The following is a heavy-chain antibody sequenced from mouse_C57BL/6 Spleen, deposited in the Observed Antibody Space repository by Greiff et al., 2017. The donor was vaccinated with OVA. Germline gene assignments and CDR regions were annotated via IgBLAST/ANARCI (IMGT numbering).Heavy chain of an antibody. V-gene: IGHV1-15*01. D-gene: IGHD2-4*01. CDR2: IDPETGGT. CDR3: TRNYDGTD. Sequence: VQLQQSGAELVRPGASVTLSCKASGYTFTDYEMHWVKQTPVHGLEWIGAIDPETGGTAYNQKFKGKAILTADKSSSTAYMELRSLTSEDSAVYYCTRNYDGTDWGQGTLVTVSA. CDR1: GYTFTDYE. J-gene: IGHJ3*01.